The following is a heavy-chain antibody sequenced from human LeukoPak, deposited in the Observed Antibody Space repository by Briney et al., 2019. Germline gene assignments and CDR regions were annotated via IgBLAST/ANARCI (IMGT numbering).Heavy chain of an antibody. CDR3: VREPSYRYCSGGSCYSFYYGMDV. CDR1: GFTFSDYY. V-gene: IGHV3-11*01. CDR2: ISSSGSTI. Sequence: GGSLRLSCAASGFTFSDYYMSWIRQAPGKGLEWVSYISSSGSTIYYADSVKGRFTISRDNAKNSLYLQMNSLRAEDTAVYYCVREPSYRYCSGGSCYSFYYGMDVWGQGTTVTVSS. J-gene: IGHJ6*02. D-gene: IGHD2-15*01.